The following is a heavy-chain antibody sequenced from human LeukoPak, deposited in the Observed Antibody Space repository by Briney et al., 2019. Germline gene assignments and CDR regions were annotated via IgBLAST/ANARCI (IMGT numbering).Heavy chain of an antibody. J-gene: IGHJ4*02. CDR1: GFTFDDSA. CDR2: ISWDGGST. D-gene: IGHD5-18*01. CDR3: AKGGYSYGYMSDHFDY. Sequence: GGSLRLSCAASGFTFDDSAMHWVRQTPGKGLEWVSLISWDGGSTYYADSVKGRFTISRDNSKNSLYLQMNSLRAEDTALYYCAKGGYSYGYMSDHFDYWGQGTLVTVSS. V-gene: IGHV3-43D*03.